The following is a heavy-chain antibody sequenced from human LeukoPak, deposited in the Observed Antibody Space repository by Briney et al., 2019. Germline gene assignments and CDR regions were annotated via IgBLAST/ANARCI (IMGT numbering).Heavy chain of an antibody. V-gene: IGHV3-23*01. CDR2: ISGSGGST. CDR1: GFTFSSYA. J-gene: IGHJ4*02. CDR3: AKVAAGYSGSSRADFDY. D-gene: IGHD1-26*01. Sequence: GGSLRLSCAASGFTFSSYAMSWVRQAPGKGLEWVSAISGSGGSTYYADSVKGRFTISRDNSKNTLYLQMNSLRAEDTAVYYCAKVAAGYSGSSRADFDYWGQGTLVTVSS.